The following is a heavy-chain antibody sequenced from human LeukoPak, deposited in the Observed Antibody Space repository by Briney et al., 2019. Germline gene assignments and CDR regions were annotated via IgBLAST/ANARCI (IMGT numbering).Heavy chain of an antibody. CDR3: SRLDTTASAFDI. D-gene: IGHD5-18*01. CDR1: GYTFTGYY. Sequence: GASVKVSCKASGYTFTGYYMHWVRQAPGQGLEWMGWINPNSGGTNYAQKFQGRVTMTRDTSISTAYMELSRLRSDDTAVYYRSRLDTTASAFDIWGQGTMVTVSS. CDR2: INPNSGGT. J-gene: IGHJ3*02. V-gene: IGHV1-2*02.